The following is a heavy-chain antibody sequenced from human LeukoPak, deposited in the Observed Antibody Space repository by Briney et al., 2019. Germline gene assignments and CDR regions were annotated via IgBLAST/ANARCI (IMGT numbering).Heavy chain of an antibody. CDR2: IGTSGANT. V-gene: IGHV3-23*01. Sequence: GGSLRLSCAASGFTFSSHLMHWVRQAPGKGLEWVATIGTSGANTYHADSVKGRFTISRDNSKSTLYLQMNSLRAEDTAVYHCAKKSGDHFHFDFWGQGTLVTVSS. CDR3: AKKSGDHFHFDF. D-gene: IGHD2-21*01. J-gene: IGHJ4*02. CDR1: GFTFSSHL.